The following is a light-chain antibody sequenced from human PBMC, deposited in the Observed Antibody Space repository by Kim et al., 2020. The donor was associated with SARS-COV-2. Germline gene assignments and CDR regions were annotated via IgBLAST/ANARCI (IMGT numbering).Light chain of an antibody. CDR3: QVWDSGSDHWV. CDR1: DIGTKS. Sequence: SYELTQPPSVSEAPGKTATITCGGDDIGTKSVHWYQQKPGQAPVLVIYYDIDRPSGIPERFSASNSGNTATLTVSRVEAGDEADYYCQVWDSGSDHWVFG. V-gene: IGLV3-21*04. J-gene: IGLJ3*02. CDR2: YDI.